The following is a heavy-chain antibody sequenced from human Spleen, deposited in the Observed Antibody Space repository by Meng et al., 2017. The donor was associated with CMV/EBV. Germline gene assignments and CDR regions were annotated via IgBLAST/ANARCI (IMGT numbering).Heavy chain of an antibody. CDR3: ARPRYYYYGMDV. CDR2: IDWNSDRK. CDR1: GFTFDDYA. V-gene: IGHV3-9*01. Sequence: SLKISCAASGFTFDDYAMHWVRQVPGKGLEWVSGIDWNSDRKAYADSVKGRFTISRDNAKNFLFLQMNSLRTEDTAVYYCARPRYYYYGMDVWGQGTTVTVSS. J-gene: IGHJ6*02. D-gene: IGHD1-14*01.